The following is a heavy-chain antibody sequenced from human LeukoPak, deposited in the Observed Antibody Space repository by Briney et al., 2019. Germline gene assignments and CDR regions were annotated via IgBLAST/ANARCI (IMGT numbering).Heavy chain of an antibody. CDR2: INHSGST. V-gene: IGHV4-34*01. CDR3: ARRIFHYYGSGSYCRRAEYFQH. J-gene: IGHJ1*01. D-gene: IGHD3-10*01. Sequence: MPSETLSLTCAVYGGSFSGYYWSWIRQPPGKGLEWIGEINHSGSTNYNPSLKSRVTISVDTSKNQFSLKLSSVTAADTAVYYCARRIFHYYGSGSYCRRAEYFQHWGQGTLVTVSS. CDR1: GGSFSGYY.